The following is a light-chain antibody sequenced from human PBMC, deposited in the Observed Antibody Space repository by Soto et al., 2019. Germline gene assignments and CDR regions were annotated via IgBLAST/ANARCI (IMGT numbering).Light chain of an antibody. Sequence: EIVLTQSPGTLSLSPGERATLSCRASQSVSSSYLAWYQQKPGQAPRLLIYGASCRASGIPDRFSGSGSGTACTITISRLEPEDFAVYYCQQYGSSPITFGQGARLEMK. J-gene: IGKJ5*01. V-gene: IGKV3-20*01. CDR3: QQYGSSPIT. CDR1: QSVSSSY. CDR2: GAS.